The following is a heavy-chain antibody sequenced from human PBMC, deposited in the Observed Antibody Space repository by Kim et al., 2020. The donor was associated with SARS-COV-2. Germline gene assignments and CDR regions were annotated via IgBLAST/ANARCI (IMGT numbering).Heavy chain of an antibody. CDR2: VSHNNGYK. Sequence: GGSLRLSCEASGFSFSTSIMHWVRQAPGKGLEWVALVSHNNGYKNYAASVKGRFAISRDNSENSLYLQMNSLRTEDMAVYYCAKEGHSSGYCGVFNIWGQGTMVTVSS. CDR3: AKEGHSSGYCGVFNI. J-gene: IGHJ3*02. D-gene: IGHD3-22*01. V-gene: IGHV3-30*09. CDR1: GFSFSTSI.